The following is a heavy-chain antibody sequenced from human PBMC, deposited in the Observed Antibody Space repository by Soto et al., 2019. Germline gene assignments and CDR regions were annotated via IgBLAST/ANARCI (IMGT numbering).Heavy chain of an antibody. V-gene: IGHV4-34*01. Sequence: PSETRSLTCAVYGGSIMCHYWSLIRPPPGKGLEWIGEIKHSGGTSYNPSLKSRVTISVDTSKNQFSLKLSSVTAADTAVYYCARGRNLMITFGGVIGHFDYWCQGTLGTV. J-gene: IGHJ4*02. CDR2: IKHSGGT. D-gene: IGHD3-16*02. CDR1: GGSIMCHY. CDR3: ARGRNLMITFGGVIGHFDY.